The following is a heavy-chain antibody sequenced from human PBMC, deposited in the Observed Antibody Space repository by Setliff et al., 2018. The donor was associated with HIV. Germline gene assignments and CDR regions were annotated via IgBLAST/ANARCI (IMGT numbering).Heavy chain of an antibody. CDR2: IYYIGNT. CDR1: GGSISTGGYY. D-gene: IGHD6-19*01. V-gene: IGHV4-31*03. Sequence: SETLSLTCTVSGGSISTGGYYWSWIRQHPGKGLDWIGNIYYIGNTDYNPSLKSRVTISIDTSKNQFSLKLSSVTAADTAIYYCARVPARAVARPGWLDPWGQGTLVTVSS. CDR3: ARVPARAVARPGWLDP. J-gene: IGHJ5*02.